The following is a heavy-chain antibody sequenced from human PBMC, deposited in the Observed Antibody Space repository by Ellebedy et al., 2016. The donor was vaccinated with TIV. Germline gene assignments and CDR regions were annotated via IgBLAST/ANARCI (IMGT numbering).Heavy chain of an antibody. V-gene: IGHV4-34*01. CDR3: ARGRGLLWFGEPFEDY. CDR1: GGSFSGYY. CDR2: INHSGST. D-gene: IGHD3-10*01. Sequence: MPGGSLRLSCAVYGGSFSGYYWSWILQPPGKGLEWIGEINHSGSTNYNPSLKSRVTISVDTSKNQFSLKLSSVTAADTAVYYCARGRGLLWFGEPFEDYWGQGTLVTVSS. J-gene: IGHJ4*02.